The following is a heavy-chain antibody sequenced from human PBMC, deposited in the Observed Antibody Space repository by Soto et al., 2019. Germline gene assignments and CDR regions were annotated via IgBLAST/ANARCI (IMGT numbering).Heavy chain of an antibody. CDR3: ASPLVPSGYDTNDAFDI. CDR1: GGTFSSYT. J-gene: IGHJ3*02. Sequence: QVQLVQSGAEVKKPGSSVKVSCKASGGTFSSYTISWVRQGPVQGFVWMGRIIPILGIANYAQKFQGRVRITADKSTSTAYMELSSRRSEDTAVYYCASPLVPSGYDTNDAFDIWGQGKMVTVSS. D-gene: IGHD5-12*01. CDR2: IIPILGIA. V-gene: IGHV1-69*02.